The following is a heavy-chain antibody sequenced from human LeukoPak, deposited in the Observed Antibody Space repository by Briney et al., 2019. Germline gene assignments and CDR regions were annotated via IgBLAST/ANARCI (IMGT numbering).Heavy chain of an antibody. V-gene: IGHV1-2*02. D-gene: IGHD6-13*01. CDR3: ASFSAAAGTSYFDY. CDR1: GYTFTGHY. CDR2: INPNSGVT. Sequence: ASVKVSCKASGYTFTGHYMHWVRLAPGQGLEWMGWINPNSGVTKCAQKFQGRVTMTRDTSISTAYMELSRLRSEDTAVYYCASFSAAAGTSYFDYWGQGTLVTVSS. J-gene: IGHJ4*02.